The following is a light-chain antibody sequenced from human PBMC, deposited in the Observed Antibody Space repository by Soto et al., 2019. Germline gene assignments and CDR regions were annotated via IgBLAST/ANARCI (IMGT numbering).Light chain of an antibody. Sequence: QSVLTQPPSVPAAPGQKVTISCSGSSSNIGNNYVSWYQQLPGTAPKLLIYDNNKRPSGIPDRFSGSKSGTSATLGITGLQTGDEADYYCGTWDSSLSDVVFGGGTKLTVL. V-gene: IGLV1-51*01. CDR1: SSNIGNNY. J-gene: IGLJ2*01. CDR2: DNN. CDR3: GTWDSSLSDVV.